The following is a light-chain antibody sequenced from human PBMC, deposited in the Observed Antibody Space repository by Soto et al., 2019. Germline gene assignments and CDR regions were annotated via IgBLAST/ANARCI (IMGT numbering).Light chain of an antibody. CDR3: QQYAESPIT. CDR1: QTVKKNY. CDR2: AAS. J-gene: IGKJ5*01. V-gene: IGKV3-20*01. Sequence: EIVLTQSSGTLSLSPGEGTTLSCRASQTVKKNYLAWYQQRPDQAPRLLIYAASSRATGIPDRFSGSGSGTDFTLTISRLEPEDLAVFYCQQYAESPITFGQGTRLEIK.